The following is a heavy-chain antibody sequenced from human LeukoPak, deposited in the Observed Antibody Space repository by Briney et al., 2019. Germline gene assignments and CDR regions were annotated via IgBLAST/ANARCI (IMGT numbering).Heavy chain of an antibody. V-gene: IGHV5-10-1*01. CDR3: ARRVGSMVRGAGWYFDL. CDR1: GYSFTSYW. Sequence: GESLKISCKGSGYSFTSYWISWVRQMPGKGLEWMGRIDPSDSYTNYSPSFQGHVTISADKSISTAYLQWSSLKASDTAMYYCARRVGSMVRGAGWYFDLWGRGTLVTVSS. CDR2: IDPSDSYT. D-gene: IGHD3-10*01. J-gene: IGHJ2*01.